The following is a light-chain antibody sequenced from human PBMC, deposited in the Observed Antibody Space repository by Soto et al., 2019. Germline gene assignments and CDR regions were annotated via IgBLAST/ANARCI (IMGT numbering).Light chain of an antibody. CDR1: SSDIGGYNY. Sequence: QSALTQPASVSGSPGQSITISCTGTSSDIGGYNYVSWYQQLPGKVPKLIIYDVSNRPSGVSDRFSGSKSGNAASLTISGLQAEDEGDYYCSSYTSTSTLYVFGPGTQVTVL. J-gene: IGLJ1*01. V-gene: IGLV2-14*03. CDR3: SSYTSTSTLYV. CDR2: DVS.